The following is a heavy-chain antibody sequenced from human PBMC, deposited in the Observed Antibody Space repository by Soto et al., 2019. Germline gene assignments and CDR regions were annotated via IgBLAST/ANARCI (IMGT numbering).Heavy chain of an antibody. CDR1: GGTFSSYA. CDR3: ARNVLARHGLDY. V-gene: IGHV1-69*06. Sequence: QVQLVQSGAEVKKPGSSVKVSCKASGGTFSSYAISWVRQAPGQGLEWMGGIIPIFGTANYAQKFQGRVTMTTDTSTSTAYMELRSLRSDDTAVYYCARNVLARHGLDYWGQGTLVTVSS. CDR2: IIPIFGTA. J-gene: IGHJ4*02.